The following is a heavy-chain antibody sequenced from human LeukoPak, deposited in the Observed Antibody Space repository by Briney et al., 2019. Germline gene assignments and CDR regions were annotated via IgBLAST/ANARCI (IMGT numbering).Heavy chain of an antibody. Sequence: ASVKVSCKASGYTFTGYYIHWVRQAPGQGLEWMGWINPNSGGTKYAQKFQGRVTMIRDTSISTAYMELNRLISDDTAVYYCARVESLYCSSGSCYDYWGQGTLVTVSS. J-gene: IGHJ4*02. CDR1: GYTFTGYY. CDR3: ARVESLYCSSGSCYDY. V-gene: IGHV1-2*02. CDR2: INPNSGGT. D-gene: IGHD2-15*01.